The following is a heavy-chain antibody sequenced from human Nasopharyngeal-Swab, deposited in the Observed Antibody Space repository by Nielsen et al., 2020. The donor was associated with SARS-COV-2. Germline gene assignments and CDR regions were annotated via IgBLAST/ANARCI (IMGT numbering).Heavy chain of an antibody. CDR3: AKDSGYSSGWPSPQYYYYYYGMDV. J-gene: IGHJ6*02. V-gene: IGHV3-30*18. CDR1: GFTFSSYG. D-gene: IGHD6-19*01. CDR2: ISYDGSNK. Sequence: LKISCAASGFTFSSYGMHWVRQAPGKGLEWVAVISYDGSNKYYADSVKGRFTISRDNSKNTLYLQMNSLRAEDTAVYYCAKDSGYSSGWPSPQYYYYYYGMDVWGQGTTVTVSS.